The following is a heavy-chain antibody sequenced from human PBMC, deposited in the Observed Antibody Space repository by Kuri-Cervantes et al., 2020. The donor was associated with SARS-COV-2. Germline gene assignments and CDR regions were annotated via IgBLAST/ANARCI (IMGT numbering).Heavy chain of an antibody. CDR1: GFTFSSYG. J-gene: IGHJ6*02. D-gene: IGHD2-15*01. CDR2: ISYDGSNK. Sequence: GGSLRLSCAASGFTFSSYGMHWVRQAPGKGLEWVAVISYDGSNKYYADSVKGRFTISRDNSKNTLYLQMNSLRAEDTAVYYCASHIVVVVAATNDGMDVWGQGTTVTVSS. CDR3: ASHIVVVVAATNDGMDV. V-gene: IGHV3-30*03.